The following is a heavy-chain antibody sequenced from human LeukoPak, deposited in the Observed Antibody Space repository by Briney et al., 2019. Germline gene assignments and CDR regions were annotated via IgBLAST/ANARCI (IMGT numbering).Heavy chain of an antibody. D-gene: IGHD5-12*01. V-gene: IGHV3-30-3*01. Sequence: GRSLRLSCAASGFTFSSYAMHWVRQAPGKGLEWVAVISYDGSNKYYADSVKGRFTISRDNSKNTLYLQMNSLRAEDTAVYYCARERSPGGYDLLLNYWGQGTLVTVSS. CDR3: ARERSPGGYDLLLNY. CDR1: GFTFSSYA. CDR2: ISYDGSNK. J-gene: IGHJ4*02.